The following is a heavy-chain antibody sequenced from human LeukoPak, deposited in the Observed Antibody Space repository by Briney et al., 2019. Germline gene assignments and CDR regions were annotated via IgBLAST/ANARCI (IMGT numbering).Heavy chain of an antibody. Sequence: PGGSLRLSCAASGFTFSSYGMHWVRQAPGKGLEWVAFIRYDGSNKYYADSVKGRFTISRDNSKNTLYLQMNSLRAEDTAVYYCAKDRKSSWDDEHYYYYYMDVWGKGTTVTVSS. CDR1: GFTFSSYG. J-gene: IGHJ6*03. D-gene: IGHD6-13*01. CDR3: AKDRKSSWDDEHYYYYYMDV. V-gene: IGHV3-30*02. CDR2: IRYDGSNK.